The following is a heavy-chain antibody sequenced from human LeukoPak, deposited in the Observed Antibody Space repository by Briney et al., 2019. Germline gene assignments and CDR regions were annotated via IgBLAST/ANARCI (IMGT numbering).Heavy chain of an antibody. Sequence: GGSLRLSCAACGFTFSSYSMNWVRQAPGKGLEWVSSISSSSSYIYYADSVKGRFTISRDNAKNSLYLQMNSLRAEDTAVYYCARLMDWNDEFDYWGQGTLVTVSS. D-gene: IGHD1-1*01. CDR2: ISSSSSYI. J-gene: IGHJ4*02. CDR3: ARLMDWNDEFDY. CDR1: GFTFSSYS. V-gene: IGHV3-21*01.